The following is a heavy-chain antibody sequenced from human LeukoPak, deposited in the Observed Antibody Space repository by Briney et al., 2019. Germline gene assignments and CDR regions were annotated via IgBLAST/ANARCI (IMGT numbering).Heavy chain of an antibody. CDR2: ISYDGSNK. CDR3: AKDGSGPYYYYYYYMDV. CDR1: GFTFSSYA. J-gene: IGHJ6*03. Sequence: GGSLRLSCAASGFTFSSYAMHWVRQAPGKGLEWVAVISYDGSNKYYADSVKGRFTISRDNSKNTLYLQMNSLRAEDTAVYYCAKDGSGPYYYYYYYMDVWGKGTTVTVSS. V-gene: IGHV3-30*04.